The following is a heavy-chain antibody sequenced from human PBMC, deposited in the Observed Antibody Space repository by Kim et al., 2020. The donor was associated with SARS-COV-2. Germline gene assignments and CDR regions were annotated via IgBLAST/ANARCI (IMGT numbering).Heavy chain of an antibody. V-gene: IGHV3-74*01. J-gene: IGHJ2*01. CDR3: VRDYGTIPTPDWNFDL. Sequence: GGSLRLSCAASGFTFSTYFMHWVRQAPGEGLVWVSRINPDGHSTAYAESVRGRFTSSRDNAKNTLYLEMNSLGVEDTAVYFCVRDYGTIPTPDWNFDLWGRGTLVTVSS. D-gene: IGHD1-26*01. CDR1: GFTFSTYF. CDR2: INPDGHST.